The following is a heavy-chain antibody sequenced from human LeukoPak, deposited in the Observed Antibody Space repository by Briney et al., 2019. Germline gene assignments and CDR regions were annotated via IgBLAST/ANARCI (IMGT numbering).Heavy chain of an antibody. V-gene: IGHV4-39*01. CDR2: VSNSGSK. D-gene: IGHD3/OR15-3a*01. Sequence: SETLSLTCTVSGCSISSSSYYWGWIRQPPGKGLEWIGSVSNSGSKHYNPSLKSRVTIFEDTSKNQFSLKLSSVTAADTAVYYSARLRYDLLTGRFDYWGQGTLVTVSS. CDR1: GCSISSSSYY. CDR3: ARLRYDLLTGRFDY. J-gene: IGHJ4*02.